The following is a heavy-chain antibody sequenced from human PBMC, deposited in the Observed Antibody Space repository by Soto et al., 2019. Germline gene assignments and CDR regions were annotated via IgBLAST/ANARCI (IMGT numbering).Heavy chain of an antibody. Sequence: QVHLVQSGAEVKKPGASVKVSCMASGYNFIAQNIHWGRQAPGLGLEWMGKMNPNSGGSDYAQEFRGRVTVPRDTSTSTVYMELTSLTSHDTAVYYCARERHFNTPSDAVDLWGQGTMVIASS. V-gene: IGHV1-2*02. J-gene: IGHJ3*01. CDR2: MNPNSGGS. CDR1: GYNFIAQN. CDR3: ARERHFNTPSDAVDL.